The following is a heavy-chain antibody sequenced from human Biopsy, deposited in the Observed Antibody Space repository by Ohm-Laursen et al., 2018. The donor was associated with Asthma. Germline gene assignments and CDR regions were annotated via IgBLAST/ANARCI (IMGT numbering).Heavy chain of an antibody. V-gene: IGHV3-64D*08. CDR1: GFSFSRYT. Sequence: SLRLSCAASGFSFSRYTLHWVRQPPGKGLQYVASILSDGGSTHYADSVKGRFIISRDNSRETLYLQMGSLRPEDTAIYYCLKFAMDKLPHDPVFGIWGQGTTVTVSS. J-gene: IGHJ3*02. CDR2: ILSDGGST. CDR3: LKFAMDKLPHDPVFGI. D-gene: IGHD2-15*01.